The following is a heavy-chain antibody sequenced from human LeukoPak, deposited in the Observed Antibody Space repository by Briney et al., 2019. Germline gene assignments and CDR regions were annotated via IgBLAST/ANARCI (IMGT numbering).Heavy chain of an antibody. V-gene: IGHV3-20*04. CDR3: AKGAEYNWNDENYYYYMYV. D-gene: IGHD1-1*01. J-gene: IGHJ6*03. CDR1: GFTFADYG. CDR2: INWKGGST. Sequence: GGSLRLACVPYGFTFADYGMSWVRQAPGKGLEWVSGINWKGGSTGYADSVKGRFTISRDNSKNSLYLQLNSLRAEDTALYYCAKGAEYNWNDENYYYYMYVWGKGTTVTVSS.